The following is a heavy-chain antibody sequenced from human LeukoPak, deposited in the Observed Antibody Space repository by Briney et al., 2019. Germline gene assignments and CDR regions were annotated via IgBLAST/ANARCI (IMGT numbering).Heavy chain of an antibody. CDR3: AKTQRYYDA. Sequence: PGGSLRLSCAASGFTFSNYAMSWVRQAPGKGLELVSGIYGSDDKTVYGDAVKGRFTISRDDSKNTLYLQMSSLRADDTAVYYCAKTQRYYDAWGQGALVTVSS. V-gene: IGHV3-23*01. J-gene: IGHJ5*02. CDR2: IYGSDDKT. D-gene: IGHD3-10*01. CDR1: GFTFSNYA.